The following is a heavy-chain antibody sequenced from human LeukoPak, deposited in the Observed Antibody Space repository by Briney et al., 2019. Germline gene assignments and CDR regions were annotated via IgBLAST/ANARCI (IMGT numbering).Heavy chain of an antibody. V-gene: IGHV1-2*02. Sequence: GASVKVSCKASGYTFTGYYMHWVRQAPGQGLEWMGWINPNSGGTNYAQKFQGRVTMTRDTSISTAYMELSRLRSDDTAAYYCARLVDTAMVVVDYWGQGTLVTVSS. J-gene: IGHJ4*02. CDR1: GYTFTGYY. D-gene: IGHD5-18*01. CDR2: INPNSGGT. CDR3: ARLVDTAMVVVDY.